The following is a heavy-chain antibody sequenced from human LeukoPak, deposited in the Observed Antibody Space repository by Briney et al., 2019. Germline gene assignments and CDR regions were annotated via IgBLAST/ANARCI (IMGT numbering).Heavy chain of an antibody. J-gene: IGHJ4*02. D-gene: IGHD2/OR15-2a*01. CDR1: GASISSTNYY. V-gene: IGHV4-61*02. CDR3: VRDLGVSLPFDY. Sequence: PSETLSLTCTVSGASISSTNYYWSWIRQSAGKGLEWIGRIYRTGNTNYNPSLKGRVTISLDTSKNQFSLKLSAVTAADTAVYYCVRDLGVSLPFDYWGQGVLVTVSS. CDR2: IYRTGNT.